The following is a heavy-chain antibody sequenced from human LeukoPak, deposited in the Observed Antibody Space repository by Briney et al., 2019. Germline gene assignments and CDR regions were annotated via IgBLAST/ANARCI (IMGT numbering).Heavy chain of an antibody. Sequence: SETLSLTCTVSGGSITSYYWSWIRQPPRKGLEWIGYIYYSGSTNYNPSLKSRVTMSLDTSKNQFSLKLSSVTAADTAVYYCARLDTYYYDSTPTYAFDIWGQGTMVTVSS. D-gene: IGHD3-22*01. CDR1: GGSITSYY. CDR2: IYYSGST. V-gene: IGHV4-59*01. CDR3: ARLDTYYYDSTPTYAFDI. J-gene: IGHJ3*02.